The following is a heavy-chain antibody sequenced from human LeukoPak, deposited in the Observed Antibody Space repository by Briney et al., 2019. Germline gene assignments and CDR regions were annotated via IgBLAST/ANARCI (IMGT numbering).Heavy chain of an antibody. CDR1: GYSISSGLY. Sequence: SQSLSLTCTVSGYSISSGLYWGCIRQPPGKGLEWIGSIYHSGSTNYNPSLKSRVTISVDTSKNQFSLKLSSVTAADTAVYYCASVTFDWLWAFDYWGQGTLVTVSS. D-gene: IGHD3-9*01. CDR3: ASVTFDWLWAFDY. J-gene: IGHJ4*02. V-gene: IGHV4-38-2*02. CDR2: IYHSGST.